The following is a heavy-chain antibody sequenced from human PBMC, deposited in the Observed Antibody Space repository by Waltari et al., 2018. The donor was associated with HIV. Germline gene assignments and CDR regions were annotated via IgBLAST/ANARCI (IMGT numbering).Heavy chain of an antibody. CDR3: ARDRGYCSSTSCSNDAFDI. J-gene: IGHJ3*02. Sequence: EVQLVETGGGLIQPGGSLRLSCAASGFTVSSNYMRWVRQAPGKGLEWVSVIYSGGSTYYADSVKGRFTISRDNSKNTLYLQMNSLRAEDTAVYYCARDRGYCSSTSCSNDAFDIWGQGTMVTVSS. V-gene: IGHV3-53*02. D-gene: IGHD2-2*01. CDR1: GFTVSSNY. CDR2: IYSGGST.